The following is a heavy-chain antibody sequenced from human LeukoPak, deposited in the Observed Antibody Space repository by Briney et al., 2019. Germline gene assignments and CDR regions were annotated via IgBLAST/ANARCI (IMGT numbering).Heavy chain of an antibody. D-gene: IGHD2-15*01. CDR2: FDPEDGET. CDR3: ATVSPDLVAAPRYHFDY. CDR1: GYTLTGLS. Sequence: ASLKVSCKVSGYTLTGLSMHWVRQAPGKGLQWMGGFDPEDGETIYAQKFQGRVTMTEDTSTDTAYMELSSLRSEDTAVYYCATVSPDLVAAPRYHFDYWGQGTLVTVSS. V-gene: IGHV1-24*01. J-gene: IGHJ4*02.